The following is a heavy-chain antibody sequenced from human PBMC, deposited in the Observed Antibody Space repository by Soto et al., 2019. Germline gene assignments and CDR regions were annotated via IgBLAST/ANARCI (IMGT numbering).Heavy chain of an antibody. CDR1: RFAVSDNY. J-gene: IGHJ4*02. Sequence: EVHLVESGGGLVQPGGSLRITCAASRFAVSDNYMSWVRQATGKGLEFVSLIYSGGTTSYADSVKGRFTISRDNSKNTLYLQMNNLRAEDTAVYYCATRTITLPHWGQRTLVTVSS. CDR2: IYSGGTT. V-gene: IGHV3-66*01. CDR3: ATRTITLPH. D-gene: IGHD5-12*01.